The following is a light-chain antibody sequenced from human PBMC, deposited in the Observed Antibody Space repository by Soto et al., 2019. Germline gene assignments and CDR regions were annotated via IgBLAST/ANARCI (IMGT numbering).Light chain of an antibody. J-gene: IGKJ5*01. CDR2: AAS. Sequence: IQLTQSPSSLSASVGDRVTITCRASQGISSYLAWYQQGPGKAPELLIYAASTLQSGVPSRFSGSGSGTDFTLTISSLQPEDFATYYCQQPNSYPITFGQGTRLEIK. CDR1: QGISSY. V-gene: IGKV1-9*01. CDR3: QQPNSYPIT.